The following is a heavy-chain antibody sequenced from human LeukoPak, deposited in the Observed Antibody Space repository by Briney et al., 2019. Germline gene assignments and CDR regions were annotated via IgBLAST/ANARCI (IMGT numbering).Heavy chain of an antibody. CDR2: INHSGST. V-gene: IGHV4-34*09. Sequence: PSETLSLTCAVYGGSFSGYYWSWIRQPPGKGLEWIGEINHSGSTDYNPPLRSRVTISADTSKNQFSLRLRSVTAADTAVYYCARSSSSPILNFDYWGQGTLVTVSS. J-gene: IGHJ4*02. CDR1: GGSFSGYY. CDR3: ARSSSSPILNFDY. D-gene: IGHD6-6*01.